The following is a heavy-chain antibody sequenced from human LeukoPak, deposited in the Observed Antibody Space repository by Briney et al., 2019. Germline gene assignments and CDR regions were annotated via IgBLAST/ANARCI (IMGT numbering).Heavy chain of an antibody. CDR3: ATYRQVLLPFES. J-gene: IGHJ4*02. CDR1: GFTFSYYG. CDR2: IRYTARDK. Sequence: PGGSLRLSCAASGFTFSYYGMHWVRQAPGKGLEWVAFIRYTARDKYYADSVRGRFTISRDNSKSTLSLQMNSLRAEDTAIYYCATYRQVLLPFESWGQGTLVTVSS. V-gene: IGHV3-30*02. D-gene: IGHD2-8*02.